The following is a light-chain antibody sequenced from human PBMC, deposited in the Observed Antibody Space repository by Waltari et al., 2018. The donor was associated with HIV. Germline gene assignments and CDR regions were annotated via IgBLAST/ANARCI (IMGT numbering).Light chain of an antibody. CDR2: VAS. CDR3: QQTHSFPWT. CDR1: QDISTW. V-gene: IGKV1-12*01. Sequence: DIQMTQSPSSVSASVGGRVTINCRASQDISTWLAWYQQRPGKAPKLLIYVASTLQSGVPSRFSGSGSGTDFTLTISSLQTEDVATYYCQQTHSFPWTFGQGTKVEIK. J-gene: IGKJ1*01.